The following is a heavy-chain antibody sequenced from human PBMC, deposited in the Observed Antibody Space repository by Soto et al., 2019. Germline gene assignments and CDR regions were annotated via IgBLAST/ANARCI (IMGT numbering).Heavy chain of an antibody. CDR1: GFTFGDYY. V-gene: IGHV3-11*01. Sequence: GGSLRLSCAASGFTFGDYYMSWIRQAPGKGLEWVSYISSSGSTIYYADSVKGRFTISRDNAKNSLYLQMNSLRAEDTAVYYCARVTWSGHAFDIWGQGTMVTVSS. D-gene: IGHD3-3*01. CDR3: ARVTWSGHAFDI. CDR2: ISSSGSTI. J-gene: IGHJ3*02.